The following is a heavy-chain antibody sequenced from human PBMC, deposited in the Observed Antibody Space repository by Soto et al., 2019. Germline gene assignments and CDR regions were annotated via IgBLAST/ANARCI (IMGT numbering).Heavy chain of an antibody. CDR1: GGSFSGYY. Sequence: QVQLQQWGAGLLKPSETLSLTCAVYGGSFSGYYWSWIRQPPGKGLEWIGEINHSGSTNYNPSLKSRVTISVDTSKNQFSLKLSSVTAADTAVYYCARGFPDDPSTVTTLPFDYWGQGTLVTVSS. CDR2: INHSGST. J-gene: IGHJ4*02. CDR3: ARGFPDDPSTVTTLPFDY. D-gene: IGHD4-17*01. V-gene: IGHV4-34*01.